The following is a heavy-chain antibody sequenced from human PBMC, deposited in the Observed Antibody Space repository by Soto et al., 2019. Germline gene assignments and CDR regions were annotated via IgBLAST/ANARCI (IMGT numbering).Heavy chain of an antibody. CDR1: GDSISTYY. CDR3: ARLQLIQKVIDY. J-gene: IGHJ4*02. V-gene: IGHV4-59*01. Sequence: SETLSLTCTVSGDSISTYYWSWIRQPPGKGLQWIGYIFYSGGTAYNPSLKSRVTISLDMSKKQISLKLSSVTTADTATYFCARLQLIQKVIDYWGQGTLVTVSS. D-gene: IGHD1-1*01. CDR2: IFYSGGT.